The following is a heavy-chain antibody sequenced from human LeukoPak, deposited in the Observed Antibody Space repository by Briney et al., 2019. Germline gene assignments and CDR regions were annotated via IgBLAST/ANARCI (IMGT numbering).Heavy chain of an antibody. D-gene: IGHD2-2*01. CDR1: GFTFDDYA. CDR2: ISWNSGSI. CDR3: AKAANIGYCSSTSCYFDC. V-gene: IGHV3-9*03. J-gene: IGHJ4*02. Sequence: GGSLRLSCAASGFTFDDYAMHWVRQAPGKGLEWVSGISWNSGSIGYADSVKGRFTISRDNAKNSLYLQMNSLRAEDMALYYCAKAANIGYCSSTSCYFDCWGQGTLVTVSS.